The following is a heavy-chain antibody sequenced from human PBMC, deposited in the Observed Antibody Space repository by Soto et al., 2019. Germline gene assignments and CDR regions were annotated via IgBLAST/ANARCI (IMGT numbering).Heavy chain of an antibody. CDR2: ISAYNGNT. CDR3: ARLYYDSSGYLFDY. CDR1: GYTFTSYG. V-gene: IGHV1-18*01. J-gene: IGHJ4*02. Sequence: QVQLVQSGAEVKKPGASVKVSCKASGYTFTSYGISWVRQAPGQGLEWMGWISAYNGNTNYAQKLQGRVTLTAHPSTSTAYMELRSLRSDDTAVYYCARLYYDSSGYLFDYWGQGTLVTVSS. D-gene: IGHD3-22*01.